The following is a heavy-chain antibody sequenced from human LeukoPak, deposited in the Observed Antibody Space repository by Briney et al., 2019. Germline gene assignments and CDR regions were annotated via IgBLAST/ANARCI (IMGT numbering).Heavy chain of an antibody. V-gene: IGHV2-70*11. J-gene: IGHJ4*02. D-gene: IGHD2-2*01. Sequence: SGPALVKPTQTLTLTCTFSGFSLSTSGVCVSWIRQPPGKALEWLARIDWDDDKYYSPSLKTRLSISKDTSKNQVVLTMTNMDPVDTATYYCARVWPTSCQGDYWGQGALVTVSS. CDR3: ARVWPTSCQGDY. CDR1: GFSLSTSGVC. CDR2: IDWDDDK.